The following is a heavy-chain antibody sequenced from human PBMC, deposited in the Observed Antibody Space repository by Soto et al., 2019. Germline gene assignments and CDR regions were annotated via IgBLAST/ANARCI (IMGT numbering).Heavy chain of an antibody. CDR1: GFTFSSYW. D-gene: IGHD5-12*01. Sequence: EAQLVESGGGLVQPGGSLRLSCAASGFTFSSYWMSWVRQAPGKGLEWVANIKQDGNEESYVDSVKGRFTISRDNTKNALFLQMNSLRAEATAVYYCASWGFIVATNWYFDLWVRGTLVTVSS. CDR2: IKQDGNEE. V-gene: IGHV3-7*01. J-gene: IGHJ2*01. CDR3: ASWGFIVATNWYFDL.